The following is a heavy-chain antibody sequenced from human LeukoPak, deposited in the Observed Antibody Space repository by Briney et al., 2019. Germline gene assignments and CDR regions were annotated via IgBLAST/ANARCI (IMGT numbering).Heavy chain of an antibody. J-gene: IGHJ4*02. V-gene: IGHV3-33*01. Sequence: PGGSLRLSCAASGFTFSSYGMHWVRQAPGKGLEWVAVIWYDGSNKYYADSVKGRFTISRDNSKNMLHLQMNSLRAEDTAVYYCARDRRYGSGSYSDYWGQGTLVTVSS. CDR2: IWYDGSNK. CDR3: ARDRRYGSGSYSDY. D-gene: IGHD3-10*01. CDR1: GFTFSSYG.